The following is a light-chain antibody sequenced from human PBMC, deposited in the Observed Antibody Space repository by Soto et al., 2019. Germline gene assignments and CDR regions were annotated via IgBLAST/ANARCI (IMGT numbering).Light chain of an antibody. J-gene: IGLJ1*01. V-gene: IGLV2-14*01. CDR2: DVS. Sequence: QSALTQPASVSGSPGQSITISCTGTSSEVGGNNYVSWYQQHPGKAPKLMIYDVSNWPSGVSNRFSGSKSGNTASLTISGLQAEDEADYYCSSYTSSSTLDVFGTGTKVTVL. CDR1: SSEVGGNNY. CDR3: SSYTSSSTLDV.